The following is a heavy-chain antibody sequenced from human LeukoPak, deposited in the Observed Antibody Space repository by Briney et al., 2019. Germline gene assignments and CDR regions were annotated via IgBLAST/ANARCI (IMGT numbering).Heavy chain of an antibody. CDR1: GFTFSMYW. V-gene: IGHV3-74*01. CDR2: TNTDGSTT. Sequence: GGSLRLSCAASGFTFSMYWMHWVRQAPGKGLLWVSRTNTDGSTTNYADSVKGRFTISRDNAKNTLYLQMNSLRSEDTAVYYCARVPPSVGEATSEYFQDWGQGTLVTASS. CDR3: ARVPPSVGEATSEYFQD. D-gene: IGHD1-26*01. J-gene: IGHJ1*01.